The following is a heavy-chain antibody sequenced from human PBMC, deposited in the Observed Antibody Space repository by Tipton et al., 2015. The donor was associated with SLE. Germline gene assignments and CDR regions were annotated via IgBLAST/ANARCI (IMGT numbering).Heavy chain of an antibody. Sequence: TLSLTCTVSGGSISSHYWSWIRQPAGKGLEWIGRIYTSGSTNYNPSLKSRVTMSVDTSQNQFSLQVTSVTAADTAVYYCAREAGSSRYFDYWGQGTLVTVSS. CDR3: AREAGSSRYFDY. J-gene: IGHJ4*02. D-gene: IGHD1-26*01. CDR1: GGSISSHY. CDR2: IYTSGST. V-gene: IGHV4-4*07.